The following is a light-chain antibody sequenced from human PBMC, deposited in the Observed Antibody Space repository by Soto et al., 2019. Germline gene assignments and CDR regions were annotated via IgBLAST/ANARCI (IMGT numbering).Light chain of an antibody. Sequence: QSVLTQPPSASGSPGQSVTISCTGTSSDVGGYNYVSWYQQHPDKAPKLMIYEVSKRPSGVPDRFSGSKSGNTASLTVSGLQAEDEADYYCSSYARSKNSVFCGGTKVTVL. V-gene: IGLV2-8*01. CDR3: SSYARSKNSV. CDR1: SSDVGGYNY. J-gene: IGLJ3*02. CDR2: EVS.